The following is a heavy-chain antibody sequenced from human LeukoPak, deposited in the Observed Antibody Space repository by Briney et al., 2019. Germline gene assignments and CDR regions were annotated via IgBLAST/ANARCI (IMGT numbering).Heavy chain of an antibody. V-gene: IGHV1-2*02. D-gene: IGHD3-22*01. CDR1: GYTFTGYF. J-gene: IGHJ4*02. CDR3: ARAIGGDNSGYRPFDY. CDR2: INPNNGGT. Sequence: ASVKVSCKASGYTFTGYFIHWVRQAPGQGLEWMGWINPNNGGTKYAQKFQDRVTMTRDTSITTAYMDLSSLTSDDTAVYYCARAIGGDNSGYRPFDYRGQGTLVTVSS.